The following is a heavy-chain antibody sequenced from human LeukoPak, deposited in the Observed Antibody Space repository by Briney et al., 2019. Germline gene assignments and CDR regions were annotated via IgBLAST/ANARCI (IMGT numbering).Heavy chain of an antibody. V-gene: IGHV4-59*01. CDR3: ARDIGSGLGYFDY. J-gene: IGHJ4*02. Sequence: SETLSLTCTVSGGSISSYYWSWIRQPPGKGLEWIGYIYYSGSTNYNPSLKSRVTTSVDTSKNQFSLKLSSVTAADTAVYYCARDIGSGLGYFDYWGQGTLVTVSS. D-gene: IGHD3-10*01. CDR2: IYYSGST. CDR1: GGSISSYY.